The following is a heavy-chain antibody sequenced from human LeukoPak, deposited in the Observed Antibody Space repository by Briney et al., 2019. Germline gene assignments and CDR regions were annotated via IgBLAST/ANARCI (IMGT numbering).Heavy chain of an antibody. CDR3: ARVQYYYDNSGRPYWYFDL. D-gene: IGHD3-22*01. Sequence: PSETLSLTCTVSGGSVSSGSYYWSWIRQPPGKGLEWIGEINHSGNTNYNPSLKSRVTISVDTSKNQFSLKLSSVTAADTAVYYCARVQYYYDNSGRPYWYFDLWGRGTLVTVSS. V-gene: IGHV4-39*07. J-gene: IGHJ2*01. CDR2: INHSGNT. CDR1: GGSVSSGSYY.